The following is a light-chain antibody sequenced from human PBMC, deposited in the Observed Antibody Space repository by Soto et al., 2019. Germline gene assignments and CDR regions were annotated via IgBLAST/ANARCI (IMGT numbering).Light chain of an antibody. J-gene: IGLJ1*01. CDR3: ETWDSNTRV. V-gene: IGLV4-60*03. CDR1: SGHSSYI. CDR2: LEGSGSY. Sequence: QLVLTQSSSASASLGSSVKLTCTLSSGHSSYIIAWHQQQPGKAPRYLMKLEGSGSYNKGSGVPDRFSGSSSGADRYLTISNLRSEDEADYYCETWDSNTRVFGTGTKLTVL.